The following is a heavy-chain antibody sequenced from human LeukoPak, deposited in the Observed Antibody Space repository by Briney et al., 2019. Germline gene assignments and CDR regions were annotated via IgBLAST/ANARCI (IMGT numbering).Heavy chain of an antibody. J-gene: IGHJ4*02. D-gene: IGHD1-7*01. Sequence: KTSETLSLTCAVYGGSFSGYYWSWIRQHPGKGLEWIGYIYYSGNTYYNPSLESRVTISIDTSKNHFSLKLSSVTAADTAVYYCARDTGTYYFAYWGQGTLVTVSS. CDR1: GGSFSGYY. CDR2: IYYSGNT. V-gene: IGHV4-31*11. CDR3: ARDTGTYYFAY.